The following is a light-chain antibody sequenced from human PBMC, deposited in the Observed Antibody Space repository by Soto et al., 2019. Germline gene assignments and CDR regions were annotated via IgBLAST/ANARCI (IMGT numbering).Light chain of an antibody. CDR3: TSYTSSSTLEV. CDR2: EVS. J-gene: IGLJ1*01. Sequence: SALTQPASVSGSPGQSITISCTGTSSDVGGYNYVSWYQQHPGKAPKLIIYEVSNRPTGVSNRFSGSKSGHTASLTISGLQSEDEADYFCTSYTSSSTLEVFGTGTKVTVL. V-gene: IGLV2-14*01. CDR1: SSDVGGYNY.